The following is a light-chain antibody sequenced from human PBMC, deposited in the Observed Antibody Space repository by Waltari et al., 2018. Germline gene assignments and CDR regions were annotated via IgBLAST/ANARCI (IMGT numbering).Light chain of an antibody. CDR2: DAS. CDR3: QQRRSWPLT. J-gene: IGKJ4*01. CDR1: QRVGTY. Sequence: EIVLTQSPAILSFSPGERATLSCRASQRVGTYLAWYQPRPGPSPRLLIYDASYRATGIPARFSGSGSETDFTLTISSLQPEDFAVYYCQQRRSWPLTFGGGTRVQI. V-gene: IGKV3-11*01.